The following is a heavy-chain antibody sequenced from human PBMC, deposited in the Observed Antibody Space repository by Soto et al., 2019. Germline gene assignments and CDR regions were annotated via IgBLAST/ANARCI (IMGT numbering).Heavy chain of an antibody. V-gene: IGHV1-69*13. D-gene: IGHD3-3*01. Sequence: VASVKVSCKASGGSFGKSVINWVRQTPAQGLEWLGGFIPVYRTLNYAQKFQGRVTITADESTGTAYMTLSSLASDDTAVYYCATGVIWIGYFTVDSWGQGTRVTVSS. CDR2: FIPVYRTL. CDR3: ATGVIWIGYFTVDS. J-gene: IGHJ4*02. CDR1: GGSFGKSV.